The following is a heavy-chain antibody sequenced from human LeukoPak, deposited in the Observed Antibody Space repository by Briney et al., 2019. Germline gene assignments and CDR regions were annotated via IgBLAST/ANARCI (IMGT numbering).Heavy chain of an antibody. CDR2: ISGSGGST. CDR3: AKMVAAGIISYYFYY. Sequence: GGSLRLSCAASGFTSSSYAMSWVRQAPGKGLEWVSAISGSGGSTYYADSVKGRFTISRDNSKNTLYLQMNSLRAEDTAVYYCAKMVAAGIISYYFYYWGQGTLGTGSS. CDR1: GFTSSSYA. V-gene: IGHV3-23*01. J-gene: IGHJ4*02. D-gene: IGHD6-19*01.